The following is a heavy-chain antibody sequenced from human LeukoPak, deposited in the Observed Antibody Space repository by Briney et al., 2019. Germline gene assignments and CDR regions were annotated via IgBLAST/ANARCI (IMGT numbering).Heavy chain of an antibody. V-gene: IGHV3-74*01. CDR1: GFTFSSYW. CDR2: INTDGSST. D-gene: IGHD2-2*01. CDR3: ARESGYCSATSCYRPEDY. Sequence: GGSLRLSCTASGFTFSSYWMHWVCQAPGKGLVWVSRINTDGSSTRYADSVKGRFTISRDNAKNTLYLQVNNLRAEDTAVYYCARESGYCSATSCYRPEDYWGQGTLVTVSS. J-gene: IGHJ4*02.